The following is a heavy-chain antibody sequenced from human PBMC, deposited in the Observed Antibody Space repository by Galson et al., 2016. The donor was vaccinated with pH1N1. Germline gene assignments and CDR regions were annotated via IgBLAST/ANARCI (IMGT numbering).Heavy chain of an antibody. CDR3: ARVSSGIPFDP. V-gene: IGHV1-2*02. CDR1: GYTFTGYY. J-gene: IGHJ5*02. CDR2: INPDSGST. Sequence: SVKVSCKASGYTFTGYYIHWVRQAPGQGLEWMGWINPDSGSTTYAQNLLGRVTMTRDTSISTAFMEVNRLKSDDTAVYYCARVSSGIPFDPWGQGTLVTVSS. D-gene: IGHD6-25*01.